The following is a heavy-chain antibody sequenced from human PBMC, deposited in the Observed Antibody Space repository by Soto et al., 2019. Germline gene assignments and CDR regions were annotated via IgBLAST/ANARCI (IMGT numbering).Heavy chain of an antibody. CDR3: GTITIFGVASDY. CDR2: IVVGSGNT. Sequence: GASVKVSCKASGFTFTSSAMQWGRQARGQRLEWIGWIVVGSGNTNYAQKFQERVTITRDMSTSTAYMELSSLRSEDTAVYYCGTITIFGVASDYWGQGTLVTVSS. V-gene: IGHV1-58*02. J-gene: IGHJ4*02. CDR1: GFTFTSSA. D-gene: IGHD3-3*01.